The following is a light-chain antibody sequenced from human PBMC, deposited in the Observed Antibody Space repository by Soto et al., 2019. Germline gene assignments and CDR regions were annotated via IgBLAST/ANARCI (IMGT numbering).Light chain of an antibody. CDR3: QQYGSLPVT. CDR1: QSVSSSY. V-gene: IGKV3-20*01. CDR2: GAS. Sequence: EIVLTQSPGTLSLSPGERATLSCRASQSVSSSYFAWYQQKPGQAPSLLIYGASSRATGISDRFSGSGSRTDFTLTISRLEPEDSAVYYCQQYGSLPVTFGGGTNVEIK. J-gene: IGKJ4*01.